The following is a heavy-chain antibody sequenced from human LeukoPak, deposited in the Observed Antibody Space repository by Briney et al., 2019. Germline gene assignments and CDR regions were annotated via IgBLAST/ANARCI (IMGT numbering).Heavy chain of an antibody. CDR3: AKASSKAVDNYYGMDV. V-gene: IGHV3-23*01. Sequence: PGGSLRLSCAASGFTFSSYAMSWVRQAPGKGLEWVSAISGSGGSTYYADSVKGRFTISRDNSKNTLYLQMNSLRAEDTAVYYCAKASSKAVDNYYGMDVWGQGTTVTVSS. J-gene: IGHJ6*02. CDR2: ISGSGGST. CDR1: GFTFSSYA. D-gene: IGHD6-19*01.